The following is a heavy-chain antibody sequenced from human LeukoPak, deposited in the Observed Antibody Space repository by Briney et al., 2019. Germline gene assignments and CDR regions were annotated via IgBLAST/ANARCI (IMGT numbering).Heavy chain of an antibody. J-gene: IGHJ4*02. V-gene: IGHV1-18*01. CDR1: GYTFTSYG. Sequence: ASVKVSCEASGYTFTSYGISWVRQAPGQGLEWMGWISAYKGNTNYAQKLQGRVTMTTDTSTSTAYMELRSLRSEDTAVYYCAAELYSGTYGRCCSFAFWGQGTPVTVSS. CDR2: ISAYKGNT. D-gene: IGHD1-26*01. CDR3: AAELYSGTYGRCCSFAF.